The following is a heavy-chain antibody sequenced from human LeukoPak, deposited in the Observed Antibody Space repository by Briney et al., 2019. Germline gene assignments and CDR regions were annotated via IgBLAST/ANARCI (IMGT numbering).Heavy chain of an antibody. J-gene: IGHJ3*02. V-gene: IGHV4-59*08. Sequence: SETLSLTCTVSGGSVSSYYWSWMRQPPRKGLEGFGCGYYSGSTNKNPSLKSRVTISEETSKKQFSLKLSSVSAADTAVYYCARSSRDGYVDAFDIWGQGTMVTVSS. CDR1: GGSVSSYY. CDR3: ARSSRDGYVDAFDI. CDR2: GYYSGST. D-gene: IGHD5-24*01.